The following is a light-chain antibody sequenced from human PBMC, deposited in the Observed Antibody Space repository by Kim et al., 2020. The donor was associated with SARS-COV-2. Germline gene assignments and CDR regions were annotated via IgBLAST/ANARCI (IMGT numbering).Light chain of an antibody. CDR3: QQYGSAPKT. J-gene: IGKJ1*01. CDR2: GAS. V-gene: IGKV3-20*01. Sequence: ENVLTQSPGTLSLSPGERATLSCWASQSVSSNSLAWYQQKPGQPPRLLIYGASSRATGIPDRFSGSGSGTDFTLTISRLEPEDFAFYYCQQYGSAPKTFGQGTKVDIK. CDR1: QSVSSNS.